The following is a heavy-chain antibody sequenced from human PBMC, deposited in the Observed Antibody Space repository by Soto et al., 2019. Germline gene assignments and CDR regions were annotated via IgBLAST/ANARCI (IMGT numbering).Heavy chain of an antibody. CDR1: GFTFSSYG. V-gene: IGHV3-30*18. CDR3: AKDLDRKGLYYYYGMDV. D-gene: IGHD1-1*01. J-gene: IGHJ6*02. Sequence: PGGSLRLSCAASGFTFSSYGMHWVRQAPGKXLEWVAVISYDGSNKYYADSVKGRFTISRDNSKNTLYLQMNSLRAEDTAVYYCAKDLDRKGLYYYYGMDVWGQGTTVTVYS. CDR2: ISYDGSNK.